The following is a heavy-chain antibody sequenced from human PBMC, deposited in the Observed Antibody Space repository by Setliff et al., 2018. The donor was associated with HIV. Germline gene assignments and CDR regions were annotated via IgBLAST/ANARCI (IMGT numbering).Heavy chain of an antibody. CDR2: ISGDTRII. CDR3: ARDLNWGFDY. D-gene: IGHD7-27*01. V-gene: IGHV3-48*01. J-gene: IGHJ4*02. Sequence: PGGSLRLSCAAPGFTFSSYSMNWVRQAPGKGLEWVSYISGDTRIINYADSVKGRFTISRDNAKNSLYLQMNSLRVEDTALYYCARDLNWGFDYWGQGTLVTVSS. CDR1: GFTFSSYS.